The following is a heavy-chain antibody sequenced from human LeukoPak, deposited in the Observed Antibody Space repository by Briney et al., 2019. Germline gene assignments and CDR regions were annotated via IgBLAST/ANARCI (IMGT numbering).Heavy chain of an antibody. CDR3: ARAMRLGQARWWLVLHAFDI. CDR1: GFTFSSYW. V-gene: IGHV3-74*01. J-gene: IGHJ3*02. Sequence: GGSLRLSCAASGFTFSSYWMHWVRQAPGKGLVWVSRINSDGSSTSYADSVKGRFTISRDNAKNTLYLQMNSLRAEDTAVYYCARAMRLGQARWWLVLHAFDIWGQGTMVTVSS. D-gene: IGHD6-19*01. CDR2: INSDGSST.